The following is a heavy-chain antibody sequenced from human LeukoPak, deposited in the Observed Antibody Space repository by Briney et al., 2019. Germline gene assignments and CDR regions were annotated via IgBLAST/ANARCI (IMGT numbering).Heavy chain of an antibody. Sequence: GGSLRRSCAASGFTFSSYTMNWVRQAPGKGLEWVSYISSSGSTISYADSVKGRFTMSRDNANNSLYLQMNSLRDEDTAVYYCARDLLWALYSCGEGSLVTVSS. CDR1: GFTFSSYT. J-gene: IGHJ4*02. CDR2: ISSSGSTI. V-gene: IGHV3-48*02. CDR3: ARDLLWALYS. D-gene: IGHD3-10*01.